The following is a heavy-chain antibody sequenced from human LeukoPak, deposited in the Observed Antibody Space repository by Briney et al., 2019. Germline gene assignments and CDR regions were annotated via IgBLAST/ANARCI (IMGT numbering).Heavy chain of an antibody. CDR3: ATLGVYDTLDY. V-gene: IGHV1-69*06. D-gene: IGHD3-3*01. J-gene: IGHJ4*02. Sequence: VKVSCKASGGTFSSYVISWVRQAPGQGLEWMGGIIPIFATTNYAQKFQGRVTITADTSTDTAYMELSSLRSEDTAVYYCATLGVYDTLDYWGQGTLVTVSS. CDR2: IIPIFATT. CDR1: GGTFSSYV.